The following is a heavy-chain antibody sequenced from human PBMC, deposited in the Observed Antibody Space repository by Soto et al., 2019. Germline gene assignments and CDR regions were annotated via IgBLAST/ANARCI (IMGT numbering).Heavy chain of an antibody. CDR2: INTNTGNP. V-gene: IGHV7-4-1*01. Sequence: ASVKVSCKASGYTFTSYAMNWVRQAPGQGLEWMGWINTNTGNPTYAQGFTGRFVFSLDTSVSTAYLQICSLKAEDTAVYYCARGARITIFGVVPSASRGQGTLVTVSS. J-gene: IGHJ4*02. D-gene: IGHD3-3*01. CDR3: ARGARITIFGVVPSAS. CDR1: GYTFTSYA.